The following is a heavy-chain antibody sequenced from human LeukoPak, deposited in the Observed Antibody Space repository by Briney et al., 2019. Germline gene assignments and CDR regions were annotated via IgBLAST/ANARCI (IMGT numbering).Heavy chain of an antibody. Sequence: GGSMRLSCAASGLAFSAYKMHWVRQAPRKGLVWVSRISTDGYTTDYADFVRGRFTASRDNTKNTWSLEMNSLRAEDTAVYYCVVGGSPGYWGQGTLVTVSS. J-gene: IGHJ4*02. D-gene: IGHD2-15*01. CDR3: VVGGSPGY. CDR2: ISTDGYTT. CDR1: GLAFSAYK. V-gene: IGHV3-74*01.